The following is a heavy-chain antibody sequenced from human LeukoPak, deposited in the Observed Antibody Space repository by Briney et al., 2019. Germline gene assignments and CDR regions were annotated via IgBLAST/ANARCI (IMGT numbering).Heavy chain of an antibody. CDR3: ARSYQVVPEFDY. CDR2: INAGNGNT. Sequence: ASLKVSCKASGYTFTSYAMHWVRQAPGQRLEWMGWINAGNGNTKYSQKFQGRVTITRDTSASTAYMELSSLRSEDTAVYYCARSYQVVPEFDYWGQGTLVTVSS. V-gene: IGHV1-3*01. D-gene: IGHD2-2*01. CDR1: GYTFTSYA. J-gene: IGHJ4*02.